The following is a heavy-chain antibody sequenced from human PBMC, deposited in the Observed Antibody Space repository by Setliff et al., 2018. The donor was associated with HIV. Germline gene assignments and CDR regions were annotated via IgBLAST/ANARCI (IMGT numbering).Heavy chain of an antibody. CDR2: IYYSGSA. V-gene: IGHV4-30-4*08. J-gene: IGHJ6*03. D-gene: IGHD3-22*01. Sequence: SETLSLTCTVSGGSISSGDYFLSWIRQAPGKGLEWIGCIYYSGSAYYNPSLKSRVTISVDTSKNQFSLKLSSVTAADTAVYYCARNPAIPFYDSSGYYYRYYYYYMDVWGKGTTVTVSS. CDR3: ARNPAIPFYDSSGYYYRYYYYYMDV. CDR1: GGSISSGDYF.